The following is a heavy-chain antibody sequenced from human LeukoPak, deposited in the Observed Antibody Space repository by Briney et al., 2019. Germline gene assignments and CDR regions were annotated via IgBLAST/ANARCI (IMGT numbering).Heavy chain of an antibody. V-gene: IGHV1-46*01. CDR1: GYTFAINW. D-gene: IGHD2-8*01. CDR2: INPRHGTT. CDR3: ARHNAIDDESCWAVP. J-gene: IGHJ4*02. Sequence: ASVKVSCKTCGYTFAINWMHWVRQAPGQGLEWMGIINPRHGTTFYAQNFQGRITVTRDTSSSTVYMDLRSLTSDDTAVYYCARHNAIDDESCWAVPRGQGTVVTVSS.